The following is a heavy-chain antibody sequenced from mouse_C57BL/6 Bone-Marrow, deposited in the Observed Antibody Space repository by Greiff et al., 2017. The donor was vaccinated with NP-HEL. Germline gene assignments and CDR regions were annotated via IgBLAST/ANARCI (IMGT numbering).Heavy chain of an antibody. CDR3: ARSYYDYDRDY. CDR2: IYPGSGSN. D-gene: IGHD2-4*01. Sequence: QVQLQQPGAELVKPGASVKMSCKASGYTFTSYWITWVKQRPGQGLEWIGDIYPGSGSNNYNEKFKSKATLTVDTSSSTAYMQLSSLTSEDSAVYYCARSYYDYDRDYWGQGTTLTVSS. J-gene: IGHJ2*01. V-gene: IGHV1-55*01. CDR1: GYTFTSYW.